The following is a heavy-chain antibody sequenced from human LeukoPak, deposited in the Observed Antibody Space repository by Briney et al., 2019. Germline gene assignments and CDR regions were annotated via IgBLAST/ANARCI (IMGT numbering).Heavy chain of an antibody. J-gene: IGHJ4*02. CDR1: GFTFNSYA. CDR3: ARDGPTAYFDY. D-gene: IGHD5-18*01. V-gene: IGHV3-30-3*01. CDR2: ISSDGSNN. Sequence: PGRSLRLSCAASGFTFNSYAMHWVRQAPGKGLEWVAVISSDGSNNYYADSVKGRFTISRDNSKNTLYLQVNSLRAEDTAVYYCARDGPTAYFDYWGQGTLVTVSS.